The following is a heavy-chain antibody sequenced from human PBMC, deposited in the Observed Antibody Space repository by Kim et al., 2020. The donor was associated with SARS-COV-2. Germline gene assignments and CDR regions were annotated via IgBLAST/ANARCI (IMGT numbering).Heavy chain of an antibody. V-gene: IGHV3-33*01. CDR1: GFTFSDFN. CDR2: IWYDGSKE. CDR3: ARDISNWYTINGVDV. J-gene: IGHJ6*02. D-gene: IGHD1-20*01. Sequence: GGSLRLSCQASGFTFSDFNIHWVRQAPGKGLEWLTLIWYDGSKEYYADSVKGRFTISSDNSKNTVYLQMSDLRAEDTAIYFCARDISNWYTINGVDVWGQGTTVTGSS.